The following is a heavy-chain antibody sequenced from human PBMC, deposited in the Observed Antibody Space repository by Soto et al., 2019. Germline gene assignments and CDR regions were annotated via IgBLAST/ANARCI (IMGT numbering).Heavy chain of an antibody. D-gene: IGHD3-22*01. J-gene: IGHJ6*02. CDR2: IIPIFGTA. CDR1: GGTFSSYA. CDR3: TYYYDSSGYRTDYYYYGMDV. Sequence: QVQLVQSGAEVKKPGSSVKVSCKASGGTFSSYAISWVRQAPGQGLEWMGGIIPIFGTANYAQKFQGRVTSTADKSTSTAYMELSSLRSEDTAVYYCTYYYDSSGYRTDYYYYGMDVWGQGTTVTVSS. V-gene: IGHV1-69*06.